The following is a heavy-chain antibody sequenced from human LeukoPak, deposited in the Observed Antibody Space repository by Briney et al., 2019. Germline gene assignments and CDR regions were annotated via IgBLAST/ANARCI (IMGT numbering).Heavy chain of an antibody. J-gene: IGHJ2*01. Sequence: PSETLSLTCTVSGGSISSGDYYWSWIRQPPGKGLEWIGYIYYSGSTYYNPSLKSRVTISVDTSKNQFSLKLSSVTAADTAVYYWARHWGSDWYFDLWGRGTLVTVSS. CDR2: IYYSGST. CDR1: GGSISSGDYY. D-gene: IGHD7-27*01. CDR3: ARHWGSDWYFDL. V-gene: IGHV4-30-4*01.